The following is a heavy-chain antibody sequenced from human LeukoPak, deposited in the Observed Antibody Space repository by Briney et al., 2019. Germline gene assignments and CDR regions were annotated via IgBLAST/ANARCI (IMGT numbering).Heavy chain of an antibody. CDR3: ARYNFYGGAPFDY. V-gene: IGHV3-53*01. Sequence: QPGGSLRLSCAASGFTVGSNYMSWLRQAPGKGLEWVSVIYSGGSTYYADSVKGRFTISRDSSKNTLYLQMNSLRAEDTAVYYCARYNFYGGAPFDYWGQGTLVTVSS. J-gene: IGHJ4*02. CDR1: GFTVGSNY. CDR2: IYSGGST. D-gene: IGHD5/OR15-5a*01.